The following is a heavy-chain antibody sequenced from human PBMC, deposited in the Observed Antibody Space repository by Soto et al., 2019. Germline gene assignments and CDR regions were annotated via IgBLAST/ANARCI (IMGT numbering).Heavy chain of an antibody. CDR2: INHSGST. D-gene: IGHD2-2*01. J-gene: IGHJ6*02. Sequence: QVQLQQWGAGLLKPSETLSLTCAVYGGSFSGYYWSWIRQPPGKGLEWIGEINHSGSTNYNPSLTSRVPISVDTSKNQFALKLSSVTAADTAVYYCARLPANYYYYGMDVWGQGATVTVSS. CDR3: ARLPANYYYYGMDV. V-gene: IGHV4-34*01. CDR1: GGSFSGYY.